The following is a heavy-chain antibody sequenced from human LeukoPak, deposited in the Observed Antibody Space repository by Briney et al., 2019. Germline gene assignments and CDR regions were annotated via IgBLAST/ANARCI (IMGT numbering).Heavy chain of an antibody. CDR2: ISSDGSNK. V-gene: IGHV3-30*03. CDR1: GFTFTNYG. CDR3: TTFDM. J-gene: IGHJ3*02. Sequence: PGGSLRLSCAASGFTFTNYGIHWVRLAPGKGLEWVAVISSDGSNKHYADSVKGRFTISRDDSKNTLYLQMNSLRVDDTALYYCTTFDMWGQGTIVTVSS.